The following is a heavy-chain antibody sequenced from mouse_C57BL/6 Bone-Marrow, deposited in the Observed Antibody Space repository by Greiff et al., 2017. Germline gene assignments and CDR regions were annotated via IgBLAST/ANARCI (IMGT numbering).Heavy chain of an antibody. D-gene: IGHD1-1*01. V-gene: IGHV14-4*01. Sequence: VQLKESGAELVRPGASVKLSCTASGFNIKDDYMHWVKQRPEQGLEWIGWIDPENGDTEYASKFQGKATITADTSSNTAYLQLSSLISEDTAVYYCTCYGSGAYWGQGTLVTVSA. J-gene: IGHJ3*01. CDR2: IDPENGDT. CDR1: GFNIKDDY. CDR3: TCYGSGAY.